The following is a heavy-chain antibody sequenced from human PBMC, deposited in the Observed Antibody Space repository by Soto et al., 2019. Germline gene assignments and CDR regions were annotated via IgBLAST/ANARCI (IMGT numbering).Heavy chain of an antibody. CDR3: STRLRNRGY. J-gene: IGHJ4*02. D-gene: IGHD3-16*01. CDR2: ISSSSISI. Sequence: EVQLVESGGGLVQPGGSLRLSCAASGFTFSSYEMNWVRQAPGKGLEWVSSISSSSISIHYADSVKGRVTISRDNDKNSLYLQMNSLRAEDTAVYYCSTRLRNRGYWGQGTLVTVSS. V-gene: IGHV3-48*03. CDR1: GFTFSSYE.